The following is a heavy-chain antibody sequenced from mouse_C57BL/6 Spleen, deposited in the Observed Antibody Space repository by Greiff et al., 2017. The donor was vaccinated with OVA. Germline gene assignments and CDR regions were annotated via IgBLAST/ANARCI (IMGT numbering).Heavy chain of an antibody. V-gene: IGHV1-50*01. CDR1: GYTFTSYW. CDR2: IDPSDSYT. J-gene: IGHJ4*01. D-gene: IGHD1-1*01. Sequence: VQLQQPGAELVKPGASVKLSCKASGYTFTSYWMQWVKQRPGQGLEWIGEIDPSDSYTNYNQKFKGKATLTVDTSSSTAYMQLSSLTSEDSAVYYCARGRYYGSSFYYAMDYWGQGTSGTVSS. CDR3: ARGRYYGSSFYYAMDY.